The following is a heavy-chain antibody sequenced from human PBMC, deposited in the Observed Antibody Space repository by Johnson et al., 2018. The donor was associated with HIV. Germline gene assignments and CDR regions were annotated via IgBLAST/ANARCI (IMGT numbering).Heavy chain of an antibody. J-gene: IGHJ3*02. V-gene: IGHV3-30-3*01. CDR1: GITFSSYA. CDR3: AREDDYSNYGSAFDI. Sequence: QEQLVESGGGVVQPGRSLRLSCAASGITFSSYAMHWVRQAPGKGLEWVAVISYDGSKKYYADSVRGRFTISRDNSKNTLYLQMNSLRAEDTAVYYCAREDDYSNYGSAFDIWGQGTMVSVSS. CDR2: ISYDGSKK. D-gene: IGHD4-11*01.